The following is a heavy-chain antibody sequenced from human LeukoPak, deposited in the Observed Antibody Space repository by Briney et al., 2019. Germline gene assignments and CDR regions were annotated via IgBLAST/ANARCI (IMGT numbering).Heavy chain of an antibody. D-gene: IGHD5-12*01. J-gene: IGHJ3*02. V-gene: IGHV1-69*06. CDR3: ATYTFEYSGHHDAFDI. CDR1: GGTFSSYA. Sequence: GASVKVSCKASGGTFSSYAISWVRQAPGQGLEWMGGIIPIFGTANYAQKFQGRVTMTEDTSTDTAYMELSSLRSEDTAVYYCATYTFEYSGHHDAFDIWGQGTMVTVSS. CDR2: IIPIFGTA.